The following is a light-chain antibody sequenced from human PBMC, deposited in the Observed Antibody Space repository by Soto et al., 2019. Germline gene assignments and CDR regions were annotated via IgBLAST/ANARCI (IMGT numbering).Light chain of an antibody. CDR1: SSDVGGYNY. Sequence: QSALTQPASVSGSPGQSITISCTGTSSDVGGYNYVSWYQQHPGKAPKLMIYEVSNRPSGVSNRFSGSKPGNTASLTISGLQAEDEADYYCQAYDYILTASVFGGGTQLTVL. V-gene: IGLV2-14*01. CDR3: QAYDYILTASV. J-gene: IGLJ3*02. CDR2: EVS.